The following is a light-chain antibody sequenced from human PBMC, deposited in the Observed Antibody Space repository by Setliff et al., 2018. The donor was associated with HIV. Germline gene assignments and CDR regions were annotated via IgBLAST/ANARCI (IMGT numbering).Light chain of an antibody. Sequence: SYELTQTPSVSVAPGKTAKIVCGGNNIGSKGVQWYQQKPGQAPVVVIYYDRDRPSGIPERFSGSNSGNTATLTISRVESGDEADYYCQVWDTTDHYVFGDGTKVTVL. CDR3: QVWDTTDHYV. CDR1: NIGSKG. V-gene: IGLV3-21*04. CDR2: YDR. J-gene: IGLJ1*01.